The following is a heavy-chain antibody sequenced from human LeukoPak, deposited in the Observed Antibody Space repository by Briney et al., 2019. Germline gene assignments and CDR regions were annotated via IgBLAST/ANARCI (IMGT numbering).Heavy chain of an antibody. V-gene: IGHV4-39*01. J-gene: IGHJ4*02. Sequence: PSETLSLTCTVSGGSISRSSYYWGWIRQPPGKGLEWIGSIYYSGSTYYNPSLKSRVTISVDTSKNQFSLKLSSVTAPDTAVYNCASWVAVAGGFDYWGQGTLVTVSS. D-gene: IGHD6-19*01. CDR3: ASWVAVAGGFDY. CDR2: IYYSGST. CDR1: GGSISRSSYY.